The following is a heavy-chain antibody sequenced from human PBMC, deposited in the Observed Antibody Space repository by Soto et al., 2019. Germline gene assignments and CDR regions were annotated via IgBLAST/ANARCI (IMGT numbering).Heavy chain of an antibody. CDR3: ARAVTWGLDV. Sequence: EVQLVESGGGLVQPGGSLRLSFAASGFTFSLYSMSWVRQAPGKGLEWVSYISRSSTGIHYAVSVKGGFTISRDDATLSIHLQMNSLRDGDTVVYYCARAVTWGLDVWGHGTTVSISS. J-gene: IGHJ6*02. D-gene: IGHD3-10*01. CDR1: GFTFSLYS. CDR2: ISRSSTGI. V-gene: IGHV3-48*02.